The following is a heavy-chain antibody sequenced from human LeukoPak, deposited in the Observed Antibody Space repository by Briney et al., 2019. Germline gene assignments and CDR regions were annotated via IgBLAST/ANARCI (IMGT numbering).Heavy chain of an antibody. D-gene: IGHD3-10*01. CDR1: GYSFTAYY. V-gene: IGHV1-2*02. CDR3: ARDHKFTMVRGVTIDY. J-gene: IGHJ4*02. CDR2: INPNSGGT. Sequence: ASVKVSCKASGYSFTAYYMHWVRQAPGQGLEWMGWINPNSGGTNYAQKLQGRVTMTTDTSTSTAYMELRSLRSDDTAVYYCARDHKFTMVRGVTIDYWGQGTLVTVSS.